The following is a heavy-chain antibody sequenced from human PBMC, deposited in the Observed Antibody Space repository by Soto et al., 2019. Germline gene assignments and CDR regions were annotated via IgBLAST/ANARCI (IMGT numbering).Heavy chain of an antibody. CDR2: ISGTGGSI. D-gene: IGHD2-2*01. Sequence: EVQLLESGGGLVQPGGSLRLSCVASGFTFSTYAMSWVRQAPGKGLEWVSSISGTGGSIYYTDSVKGRFTISRDNSKNTLYVRMNSLRDEDTAVYYCAKAHCSGTRCFGYYYNGMDVWGQGTTVTVSS. CDR3: AKAHCSGTRCFGYYYNGMDV. CDR1: GFTFSTYA. V-gene: IGHV3-23*01. J-gene: IGHJ6*02.